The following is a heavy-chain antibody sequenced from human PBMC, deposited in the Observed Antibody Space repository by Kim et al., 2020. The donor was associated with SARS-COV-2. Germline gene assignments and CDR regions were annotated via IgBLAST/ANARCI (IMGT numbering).Heavy chain of an antibody. CDR3: VRDVYWAFDR. V-gene: IGHV3-48*02. D-gene: IGHD1-26*01. J-gene: IGHJ4*02. Sequence: NDDSVKGRFIISRDDAKSTLYLQMNSLRDEDTAVYFCVRDVYWAFDRWGQGTLVTVSS.